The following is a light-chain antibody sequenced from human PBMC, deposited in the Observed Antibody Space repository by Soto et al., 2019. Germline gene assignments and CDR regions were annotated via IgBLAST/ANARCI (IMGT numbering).Light chain of an antibody. CDR3: QQYNNWPLT. V-gene: IGKV3-15*01. CDR1: QSFSNYF. CDR2: GAS. Sequence: EIVLTQSPGILSLSPGERATLSCRASQSFSNYFLAWYQQKPGQAPRLLIFGASTRATGIPARFSGSGSGTEFTLTISSLQSEDFAAYYCQQYNNWPLTFGGGTKVDIK. J-gene: IGKJ4*01.